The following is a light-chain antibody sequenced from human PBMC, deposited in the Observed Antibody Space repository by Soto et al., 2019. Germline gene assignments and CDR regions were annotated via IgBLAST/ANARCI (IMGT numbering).Light chain of an antibody. Sequence: ILMTQSPATLSVSPGERATLSCRASQSVSNNLAWYQQKPGQAPRLLIYDASTRATGIPARFSGSGSGTEFTLSFSGLQSEDFAVYDCQQYYNWPPWTFGQGNKGEIK. CDR3: QQYYNWPPWT. V-gene: IGKV3-15*01. CDR2: DAS. CDR1: QSVSNN. J-gene: IGKJ1*01.